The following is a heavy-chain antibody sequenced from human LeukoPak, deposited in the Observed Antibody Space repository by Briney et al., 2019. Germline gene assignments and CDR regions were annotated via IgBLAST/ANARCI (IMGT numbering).Heavy chain of an antibody. D-gene: IGHD5-18*01. J-gene: IGHJ4*02. CDR3: ARDLSGVTGYTYGRGIDY. Sequence: GGSLRLSCAASGFTFSNYGMSWVRQAPGKGLEWVSSISGNGGNTYYADSVKGRFTISRDNSKNTLYLQMNSLRAEDTAVYYCARDLSGVTGYTYGRGIDYWGQGTLVTVSS. CDR1: GFTFSNYG. V-gene: IGHV3-23*01. CDR2: ISGNGGNT.